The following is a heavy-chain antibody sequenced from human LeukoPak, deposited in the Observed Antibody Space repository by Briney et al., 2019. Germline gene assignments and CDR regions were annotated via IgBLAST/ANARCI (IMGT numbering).Heavy chain of an antibody. CDR1: GYTFTGYY. Sequence: ASVKVSCKASGYTFTGYYMHWVRQAPGQGLEWMGWINPNSGGTNYAQKFQGRVTMTRDTSISTAYMELSRLRSDDTAVYYCARGEVVVAATLSRMDVWGKGTTVTVSS. J-gene: IGHJ6*03. CDR3: ARGEVVVAATLSRMDV. D-gene: IGHD2-15*01. V-gene: IGHV1-2*02. CDR2: INPNSGGT.